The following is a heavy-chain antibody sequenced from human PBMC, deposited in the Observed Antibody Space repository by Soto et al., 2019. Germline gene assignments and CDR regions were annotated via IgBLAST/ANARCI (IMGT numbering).Heavy chain of an antibody. J-gene: IGHJ5*02. CDR1: GGSISSYY. Sequence: QVQLQESGPGLVKPSETLSLTCTVSGGSISSYYWSWIRQPPGKGLEWIGYIYYSGSTNYNPSLKSRVTISVDTSKNQFSLKLSSVTAADTAVYYCARTYGSGKRWDFNWFDPWGQGTLVTVSS. V-gene: IGHV4-59*01. CDR2: IYYSGST. D-gene: IGHD3-10*01. CDR3: ARTYGSGKRWDFNWFDP.